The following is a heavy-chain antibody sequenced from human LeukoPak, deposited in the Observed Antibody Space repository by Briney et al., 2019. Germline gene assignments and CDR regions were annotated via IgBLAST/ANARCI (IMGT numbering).Heavy chain of an antibody. CDR1: GFIFTGYD. Sequence: ASVKVSCRASGFIFTGYDINWVRQAAGQGLEWMGWMNPITGSTGYARQFQGRVTMTRDTSTGTAYMELTSLRSEDTAVYYCVQDGEGVAISVNYWFDPWGQGTLVTVSS. J-gene: IGHJ5*02. D-gene: IGHD3-10*01. CDR2: MNPITGST. CDR3: VQDGEGVAISVNYWFDP. V-gene: IGHV1-8*01.